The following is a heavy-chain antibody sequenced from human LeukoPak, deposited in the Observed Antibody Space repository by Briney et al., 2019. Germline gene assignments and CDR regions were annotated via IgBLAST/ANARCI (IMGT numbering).Heavy chain of an antibody. CDR1: GFTFSSYG. J-gene: IGHJ4*02. V-gene: IGHV3-30*02. Sequence: GALRLSCSASGFTFSSYGMHWVRQAPGKGLEWVAFIRDDGSNKYYADSVKGRFTISRDNSKNTLYLHMNSLRAEDTAVYYCAKDDYDYVWGSYRSYFDYWGQGTLVTVSS. CDR2: IRDDGSNK. D-gene: IGHD3-16*02. CDR3: AKDDYDYVWGSYRSYFDY.